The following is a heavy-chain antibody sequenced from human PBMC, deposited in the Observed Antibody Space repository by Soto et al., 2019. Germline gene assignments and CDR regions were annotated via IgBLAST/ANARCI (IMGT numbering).Heavy chain of an antibody. CDR1: GFTFSNAW. D-gene: IGHD3-22*01. CDR2: IKSKTDGGTT. Sequence: GGSLRLSCAAPGFTFSNAWMSWVRQAPGKGLEWVGRIKSKTDGGTTDYAAPVKGRFTISRDDSKNTLYLQMNSLKTEDTAVYYCTTAQYYYDSSGYYYFDYWGQGTLVTVSS. CDR3: TTAQYYYDSSGYYYFDY. J-gene: IGHJ4*02. V-gene: IGHV3-15*01.